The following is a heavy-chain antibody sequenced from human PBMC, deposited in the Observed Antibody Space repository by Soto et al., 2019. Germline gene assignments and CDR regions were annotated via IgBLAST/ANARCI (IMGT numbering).Heavy chain of an antibody. J-gene: IGHJ4*02. Sequence: QVQLQESGPGLVKPSQTLSLTCTVSGGSISSGGYYWSWIRQHPGKGLEWIGYIYYSGSTYYNPSLKRRVTISVETSKNQFSLKLSSVTAADTAVYYCARGGKTYYDFWSGYYYAANFDYWGQGTLVTVSS. V-gene: IGHV4-31*03. D-gene: IGHD3-3*01. CDR2: IYYSGST. CDR3: ARGGKTYYDFWSGYYYAANFDY. CDR1: GGSISSGGYY.